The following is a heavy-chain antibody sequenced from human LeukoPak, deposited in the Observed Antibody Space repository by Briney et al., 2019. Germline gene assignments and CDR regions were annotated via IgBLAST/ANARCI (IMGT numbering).Heavy chain of an antibody. V-gene: IGHV1-69*04. Sequence: SVKVSCKASGGTFSSYAISWVRQAPGQGLEWMGRIIPILGIANYAQKFQGRVTITADKSTSTAYMELSSLRSEDTAVYYCARDRSSSWYFDYGGQGTLVTVSS. J-gene: IGHJ4*02. CDR3: ARDRSSSWYFDY. D-gene: IGHD6-13*01. CDR1: GGTFSSYA. CDR2: IIPILGIA.